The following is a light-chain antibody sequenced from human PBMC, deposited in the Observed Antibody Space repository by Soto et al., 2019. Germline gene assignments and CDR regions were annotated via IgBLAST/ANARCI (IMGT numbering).Light chain of an antibody. CDR3: QQYNNYST. CDR1: QNIRNW. CDR2: DAS. Sequence: DIQMAQSPSNLYAYVGDSVTITCRASQNIRNWLAWYQQKPGKAPNPLIYDASSLKSGVPARLSGSGSGTEFTLTIRSLQPGDFATYYCQQYNNYSTFGQGTRLEIK. J-gene: IGKJ5*01. V-gene: IGKV1-5*01.